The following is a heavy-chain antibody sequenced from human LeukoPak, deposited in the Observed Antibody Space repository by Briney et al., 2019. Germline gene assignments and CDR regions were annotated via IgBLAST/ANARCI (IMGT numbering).Heavy chain of an antibody. J-gene: IGHJ6*03. D-gene: IGHD5-18*01. V-gene: IGHV4-39*07. CDR1: GGSISSTGYY. CDR2: IYYSGST. CDR3: ARVGGGYNYGYIYYYYYMDV. Sequence: SETLSLTCTVSGGSISSTGYYWAWIRQPPGKGLEWIGSIYYSGSTYYNPSLKSRVTISIDTSKNQFSLKLSSVTAADTALYYCARVGGGYNYGYIYYYYYMDVWGKGTTVTVSS.